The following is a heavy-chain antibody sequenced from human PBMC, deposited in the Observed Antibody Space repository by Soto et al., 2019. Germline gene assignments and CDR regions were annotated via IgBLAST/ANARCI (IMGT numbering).Heavy chain of an antibody. D-gene: IGHD2-2*01. V-gene: IGHV4-31*03. J-gene: IGHJ4*02. CDR3: ARVGYCSSTSCSPFDY. Sequence: QVQLQESGPGLVKPSQTLSLTCTVSGGSISSGGYYWSWIRQHPGKGLEWIGYIYYSGSTYYNPPRKSRVTTSXXTXKXXFSLKLSSVTAADTAVYYCARVGYCSSTSCSPFDYWGQGTLVTVSS. CDR1: GGSISSGGYY. CDR2: IYYSGST.